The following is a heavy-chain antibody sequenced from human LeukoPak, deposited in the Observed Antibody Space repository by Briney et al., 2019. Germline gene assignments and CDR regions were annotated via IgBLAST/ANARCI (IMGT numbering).Heavy chain of an antibody. CDR1: GGSFSFYY. CDR3: ARVLVRALYNWIDP. Sequence: SETLSLTCGVSGGSFSFYYWSWIRQPPGKGLELIGYIYYTGSTTYNPSLKSRVTMSVDTSKNQFSLKLSSVAAADTAVYYCARVLVRALYNWIDPWGQGTLVTVSS. CDR2: IYYTGST. D-gene: IGHD3-10*01. V-gene: IGHV4-59*01. J-gene: IGHJ5*02.